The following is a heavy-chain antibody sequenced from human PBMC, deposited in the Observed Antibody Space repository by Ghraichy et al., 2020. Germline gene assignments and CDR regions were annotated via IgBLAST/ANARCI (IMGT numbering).Heavy chain of an antibody. CDR2: ISVGGDTT. D-gene: IGHD1-26*01. CDR1: GFTFSSYA. V-gene: IGHV3-23*01. Sequence: GSLRLSCAASGFTFSSYAMCWVRQAPGKGLEWVSCISVGGDTTYYADSAKGRFTISGDNSKNTLDLQMNKLRAEDTALYYCAKRGGSDGWGFFDYWGQGILVTVSS. J-gene: IGHJ4*02. CDR3: AKRGGSDGWGFFDY.